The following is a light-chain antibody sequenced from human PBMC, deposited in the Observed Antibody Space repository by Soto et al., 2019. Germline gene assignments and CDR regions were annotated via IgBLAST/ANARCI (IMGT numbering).Light chain of an antibody. CDR1: SSDVGSYNL. V-gene: IGLV2-23*03. J-gene: IGLJ1*01. Sequence: QYALTQPASVSVSPGQSITISCTGPSSDVGSYNLVSWYQQHPGKAPKLMIYEGSKRPSGVSNRFSGSKSGITASLTISGLQAEDEADYYCCSYAGSSTFAYVFGTGTKLTVL. CDR2: EGS. CDR3: CSYAGSSTFAYV.